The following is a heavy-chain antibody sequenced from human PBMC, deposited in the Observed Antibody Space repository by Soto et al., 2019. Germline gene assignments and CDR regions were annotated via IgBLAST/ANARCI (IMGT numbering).Heavy chain of an antibody. CDR3: AKEVAVAGTVYYYYGMDV. D-gene: IGHD6-19*01. J-gene: IGHJ6*02. Sequence: PGGSLRLSXAASGFTFSSYAMSWFRQAPGKGLEWVSAISGSGGSTYYADSVKGRFTISRDNSKNTLYLQMNSLRAEDTAVYYCAKEVAVAGTVYYYYGMDVWGQGTTVTVSS. CDR1: GFTFSSYA. V-gene: IGHV3-23*01. CDR2: ISGSGGST.